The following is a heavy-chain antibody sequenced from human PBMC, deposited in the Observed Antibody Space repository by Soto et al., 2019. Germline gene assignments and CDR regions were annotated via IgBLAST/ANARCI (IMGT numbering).Heavy chain of an antibody. CDR3: SRHLVSGSGLGPAYTVAYFVY. V-gene: IGHV1-18*01. CDR2: ISPYNGNT. D-gene: IGHD3-16*01. J-gene: IGHJ4*02. CDR1: GYTFRNYG. Sequence: QVQLVQSGAEVKRPGASVKVSCKASGYTFRNYGITWARQAPGQGLEWMAWISPYNGNTNYAQDLQGRAAMTTYTSTSIAYMELRSPTSQDTAMYHCSRHLVSGSGLGPAYTVAYFVYRGQGTVVTVSS.